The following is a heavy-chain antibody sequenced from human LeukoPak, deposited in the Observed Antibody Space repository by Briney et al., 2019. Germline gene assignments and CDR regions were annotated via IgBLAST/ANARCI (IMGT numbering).Heavy chain of an antibody. D-gene: IGHD3-9*01. CDR3: ARVRAPDYDILTGYRSSDYFDY. Sequence: GGSLRLSCVASGFTFSSYEMNWVRQAPGKGLEWVSYISSSGSTIYYADSVKGRFTISRDNAKNSLYLQMNSLRAEGTAVYYCARVRAPDYDILTGYRSSDYFDYWGQGTLVTVSS. CDR1: GFTFSSYE. J-gene: IGHJ4*02. V-gene: IGHV3-48*03. CDR2: ISSSGSTI.